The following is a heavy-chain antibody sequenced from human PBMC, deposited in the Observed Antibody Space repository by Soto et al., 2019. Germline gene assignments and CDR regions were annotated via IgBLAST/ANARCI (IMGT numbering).Heavy chain of an antibody. V-gene: IGHV4-34*01. J-gene: IGHJ6*02. CDR2: INHSGST. CDR1: GGSFSGYY. Sequence: PSETLSLTCAVYGGSFSGYYWSWIRQPPGKGLEWIGEINHSGSTNYNPSLKSRVTVPVDTSKNQFSLKLSSVTAADTAVYYCARGRGFFGVVITYYYYYGMDVWGQGTTVTVSS. CDR3: ARGRGFFGVVITYYYYYGMDV. D-gene: IGHD3-3*01.